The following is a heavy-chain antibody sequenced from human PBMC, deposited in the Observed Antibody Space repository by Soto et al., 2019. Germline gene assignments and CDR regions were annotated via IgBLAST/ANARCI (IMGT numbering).Heavy chain of an antibody. V-gene: IGHV3-21*01. CDR3: ARDQTTVTYYSYYYMDV. J-gene: IGHJ6*03. D-gene: IGHD4-17*01. Sequence: EVQLVESGGGLVKPGGSLRLSCAASGFTFSSYSMNWVRQAPGKGLEWVSSISSSSSYIYYADSVKGRFTISRDNAKNSLYLQMNSLRAEDTAVYYCARDQTTVTYYSYYYMDVWGKGTTVTVSS. CDR1: GFTFSSYS. CDR2: ISSSSSYI.